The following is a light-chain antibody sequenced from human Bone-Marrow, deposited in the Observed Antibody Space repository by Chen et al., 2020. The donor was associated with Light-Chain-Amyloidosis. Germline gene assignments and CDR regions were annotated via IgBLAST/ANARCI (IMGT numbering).Light chain of an antibody. J-gene: IGLJ1*01. CDR3: CSYQGCCNPYV. CDR1: SSDVGVYNL. Sequence: QSALTQPASVSGSPGQSITVHCAGTSSDVGVYNLVSWYQQHPGKAPKLMIYEVTKRPSGVSTRFSGSKSGNTASLTISGLQAEDEVDYYCCSYQGCCNPYVFGTGTKVTVL. V-gene: IGLV2-23*02. CDR2: EVT.